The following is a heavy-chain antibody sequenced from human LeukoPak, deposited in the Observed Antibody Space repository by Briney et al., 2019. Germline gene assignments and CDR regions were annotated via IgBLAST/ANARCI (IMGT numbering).Heavy chain of an antibody. CDR3: ARALRDIVVVPAAIKSSYWYFDL. J-gene: IGHJ2*01. D-gene: IGHD2-2*02. CDR1: GGTFSSYA. Sequence: ASVKVSCKASGGTFSSYAISWVRQAPGQGLEWMGRIIPIFGTANYAQKFQGRVTITTDESTSTAYMELSSLRSEDTAVYYCARALRDIVVVPAAIKSSYWYFDLWGRGTLVTVSS. CDR2: IIPIFGTA. V-gene: IGHV1-69*05.